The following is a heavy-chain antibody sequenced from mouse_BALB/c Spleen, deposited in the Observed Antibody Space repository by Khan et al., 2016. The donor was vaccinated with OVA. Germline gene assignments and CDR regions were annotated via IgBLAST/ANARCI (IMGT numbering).Heavy chain of an antibody. V-gene: IGHV5-12*02. CDR1: GFTFSDYY. CDR3: ARHGYGKVDAMDY. Sequence: EVELVESGGGLVQPGGSLKLSCATSGFTFSDYYMYWFRQTPEKRLEWVAYISNVGGNTYYPDTVKGRFTISRDTAKNTLYLQMSLLRSENTALYDVARHGYGKVDAMDYWGQGTSVTVSS. J-gene: IGHJ4*01. CDR2: ISNVGGNT. D-gene: IGHD1-3*01.